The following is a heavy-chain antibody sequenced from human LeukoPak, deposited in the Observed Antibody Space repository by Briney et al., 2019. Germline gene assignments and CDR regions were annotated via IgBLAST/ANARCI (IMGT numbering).Heavy chain of an antibody. D-gene: IGHD6-19*01. CDR2: ISGSGANR. J-gene: IGHJ4*02. V-gene: IGHV3-23*01. Sequence: GGSLRLSCAASGFTFSSYGMNRVRQAPGKGLEWVSGISGSGANRNYADSVKGRFTISRDNSKNTLYLQMNSLRAEDTAVYYCAKSSLLAVAGTGDYWGQGTLVTVSS. CDR3: AKSSLLAVAGTGDY. CDR1: GFTFSSYG.